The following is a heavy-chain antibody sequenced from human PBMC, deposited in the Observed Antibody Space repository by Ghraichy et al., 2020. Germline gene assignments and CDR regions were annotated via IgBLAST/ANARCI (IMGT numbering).Heavy chain of an antibody. CDR3: AQGESGPNDYYFDY. J-gene: IGHJ4*02. Sequence: SETLSLTCTVSGGSISSSSYYWGWIRQPPGKGLEWIGSIYYSGSTYYNPSLKSRVTISVDTSKNQFSLKLSSVTAADTAVYYCAQGESGPNDYYFDYWGQGTLVTVSS. V-gene: IGHV4-39*01. D-gene: IGHD3-3*01. CDR2: IYYSGST. CDR1: GGSISSSSYY.